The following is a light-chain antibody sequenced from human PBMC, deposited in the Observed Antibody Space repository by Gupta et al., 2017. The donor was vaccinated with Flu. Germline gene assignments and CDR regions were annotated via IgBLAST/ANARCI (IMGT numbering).Light chain of an antibody. V-gene: IGKV1-5*03. CDR2: KAS. J-gene: IGKJ2*01. Sequence: DIQMTQSPSTLSASVGDRVTITCRASQSISSWLAWYQQKPGKAPKLLIYKASSLESGVPSRFSGSGAGTEFTLTISRLQPDDFATYYCQQYNSYSAYTFGQGTKVEIK. CDR1: QSISSW. CDR3: QQYNSYSAYT.